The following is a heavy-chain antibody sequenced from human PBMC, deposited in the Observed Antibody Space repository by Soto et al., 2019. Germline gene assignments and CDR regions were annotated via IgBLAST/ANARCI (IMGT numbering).Heavy chain of an antibody. Sequence: GASVKVSCKASGYRFTNYGITWVRQAPGQGLEWMGWISANTGNTNYAQKLQGRVTLTTDTSTTTAYMELRSLRSDDTAVYYCARDTSPPSSGWYGGFDYWGQGTLVTVSS. V-gene: IGHV1-18*01. CDR3: ARDTSPPSSGWYGGFDY. CDR1: GYRFTNYG. D-gene: IGHD6-19*01. CDR2: ISANTGNT. J-gene: IGHJ4*02.